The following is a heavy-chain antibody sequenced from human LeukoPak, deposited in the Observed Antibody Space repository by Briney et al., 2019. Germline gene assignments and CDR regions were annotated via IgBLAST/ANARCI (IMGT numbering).Heavy chain of an antibody. J-gene: IGHJ5*02. Sequence: GESLKISCKGSGYNFTSYWISWVRQMPGKGLEWMGRIDPSDSYTNYSPSFQGHVTISADKSISTAYLQWSSLKASDTAMYYCAREKKLWITFGGVIPEGFDPWGQGTLVTVSS. V-gene: IGHV5-10-1*01. D-gene: IGHD3-16*01. CDR3: AREKKLWITFGGVIPEGFDP. CDR1: GYNFTSYW. CDR2: IDPSDSYT.